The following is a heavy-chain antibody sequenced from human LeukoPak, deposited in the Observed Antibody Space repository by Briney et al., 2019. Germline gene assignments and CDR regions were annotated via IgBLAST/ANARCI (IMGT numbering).Heavy chain of an antibody. CDR1: GFTFSSYA. CDR3: AKGSSHYYDFWSGYSHYFDY. D-gene: IGHD3-3*01. CDR2: ISGSGGST. Sequence: SGGSLRLSCAASGFTFSSYAMSWVRQAPGKWLEWVSAISGSGGSTYYADSVKGRFTISRDNSKNTLYLQMNSLRAEDTAVYYCAKGSSHYYDFWSGYSHYFDYWGQGTLVTVSS. J-gene: IGHJ4*02. V-gene: IGHV3-23*01.